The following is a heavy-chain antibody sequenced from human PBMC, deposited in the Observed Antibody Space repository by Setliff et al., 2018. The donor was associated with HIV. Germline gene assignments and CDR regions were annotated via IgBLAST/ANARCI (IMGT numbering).Heavy chain of an antibody. Sequence: PGGSLRLSCAASGFTFSTYRMSWVRQAPGKGLEWVANIKQDGSEKFYVDSVKGRFTISRDNAKNSLYLQMNSLRAEDTAVYYCARDPYPYFDYGDWYFDLWGRGTLVTVSS. J-gene: IGHJ2*01. CDR3: ARDPYPYFDYGDWYFDL. V-gene: IGHV3-7*01. D-gene: IGHD4-17*01. CDR2: IKQDGSEK. CDR1: GFTFSTYR.